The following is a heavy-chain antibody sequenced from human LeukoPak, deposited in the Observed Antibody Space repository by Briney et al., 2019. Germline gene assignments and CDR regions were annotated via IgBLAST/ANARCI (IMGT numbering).Heavy chain of an antibody. CDR1: EFSVGSNY. Sequence: GGSLRLSCAASEFSVGSNYMTWVRQAPGKGLEWVGRIKSKTDGGTTDYAAPVKGRFTISRDDSKNTLYLQMNSLRPEDTAVYFCASGELDSLYYFDYWGQGTLVTVSS. CDR3: ASGELDSLYYFDY. CDR2: IKSKTDGGTT. V-gene: IGHV3-15*05. J-gene: IGHJ4*02. D-gene: IGHD1-1*01.